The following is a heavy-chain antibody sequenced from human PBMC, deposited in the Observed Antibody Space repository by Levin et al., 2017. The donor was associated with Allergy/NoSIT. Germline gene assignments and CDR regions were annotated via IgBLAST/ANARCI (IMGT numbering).Heavy chain of an antibody. CDR1: GSSFTSYW. Sequence: NAGGSLRLSCQGSGSSFTSYWIGWVRQMPGKGLEWMGIIYPGDSDTRYSPSFQGQVTISADKSISTAYLQWSSLKASDTAIYYCARRGTRDYYYYMDVWGKGTTVTVSS. V-gene: IGHV5-51*01. J-gene: IGHJ6*03. CDR3: ARRGTRDYYYYMDV. D-gene: IGHD1-1*01. CDR2: IYPGDSDT.